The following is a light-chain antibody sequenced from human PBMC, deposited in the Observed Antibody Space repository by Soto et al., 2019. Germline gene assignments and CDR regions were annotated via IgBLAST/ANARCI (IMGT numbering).Light chain of an antibody. CDR1: QSVSSY. Sequence: EIVLTQSPATLSLSPGERATLSCRASQSVSSYLAWYQQKPGQAPRLLIYDASNRATGIPARFSGSGSGTDFTPTISSLEPEDFVVYYCKQRSNWPLTFGGGTKVEIK. CDR3: KQRSNWPLT. V-gene: IGKV3-11*01. CDR2: DAS. J-gene: IGKJ4*01.